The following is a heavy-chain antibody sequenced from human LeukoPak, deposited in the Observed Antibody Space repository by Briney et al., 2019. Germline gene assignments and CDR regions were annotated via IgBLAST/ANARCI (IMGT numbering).Heavy chain of an antibody. V-gene: IGHV3-30*18. J-gene: IGHJ6*03. CDR3: AKPRRVTYYYYMDV. CDR1: GFTFSSYR. Sequence: PGVPLRLSCAPSGFTFSSYRMHWSRQAPGKGLEWVAVISYDGSNKYYADSVKGRFTISRDNSKNTLYLQMNSLRAEDTAVYYCAKPRRVTYYYYMDVWGKGTTVTVSS. CDR2: ISYDGSNK. D-gene: IGHD2-21*02.